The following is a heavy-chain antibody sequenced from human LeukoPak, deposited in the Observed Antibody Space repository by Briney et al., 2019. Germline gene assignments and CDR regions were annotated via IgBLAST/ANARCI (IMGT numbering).Heavy chain of an antibody. Sequence: ASVRVSCKASGYTFTGDYIHWVRQAPGQGLEWMGWISAYNGNTNYAQKLKGRVTITTDTTTSTSYVELRSLRSDHTAVYCCAGAPGGGRDGITMVRGYYYYYMDVWGKGTTVTISS. D-gene: IGHD3-10*01. J-gene: IGHJ6*03. CDR3: AGAPGGGRDGITMVRGYYYYYMDV. CDR1: GYTFTGDY. V-gene: IGHV1-18*04. CDR2: ISAYNGNT.